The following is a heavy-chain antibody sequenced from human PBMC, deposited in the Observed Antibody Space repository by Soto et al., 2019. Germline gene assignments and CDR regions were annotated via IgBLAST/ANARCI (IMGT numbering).Heavy chain of an antibody. CDR2: SSDRRTGNT. CDR1: GFTFSSYT. D-gene: IGHD2-21*02. V-gene: IGHV3-23*01. J-gene: IGHJ4*02. CDR3: TTWLTAHFDY. Sequence: GGSLRLSCAASGFTFSSYTLNWVRRAPGKGLERVATSSDRRTGNTHYSDSVRGRFTLSRDYSRNILFLQMDSLRADDTALYYCTTWLTAHFDYWGRGTQVTVSS.